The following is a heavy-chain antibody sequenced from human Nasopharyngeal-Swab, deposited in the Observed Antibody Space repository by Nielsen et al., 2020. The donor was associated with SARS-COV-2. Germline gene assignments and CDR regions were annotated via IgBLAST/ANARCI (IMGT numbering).Heavy chain of an antibody. J-gene: IGHJ6*03. Sequence: WIRQPPGKGLEWIGEIYHSGSTNYNPSRKSRVTISVDKSKNQFSLKLSSVIAADTAVYYCARERLGYCSSTSCYGGERYYYYYYMDVWGKGTTVTVSS. V-gene: IGHV4-4*02. CDR3: ARERLGYCSSTSCYGGERYYYYYYMDV. CDR2: IYHSGST. D-gene: IGHD2-2*01.